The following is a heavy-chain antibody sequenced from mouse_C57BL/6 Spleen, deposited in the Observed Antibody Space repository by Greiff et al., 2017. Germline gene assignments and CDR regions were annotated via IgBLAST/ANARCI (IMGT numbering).Heavy chain of an antibody. Sequence: QVHVKQPGAELVKPGASVKLSCKASGYTFTSYWMHWVKQRPGRGLEWIGRIDPNSGGTKYNEKFKSKATLTVDKPSSTAYMQLSSLTSEDSAVYYCARFPIYDGYPYAMDYWGQGTSVTVSS. J-gene: IGHJ4*01. D-gene: IGHD2-3*01. CDR1: GYTFTSYW. CDR2: IDPNSGGT. CDR3: ARFPIYDGYPYAMDY. V-gene: IGHV1-72*01.